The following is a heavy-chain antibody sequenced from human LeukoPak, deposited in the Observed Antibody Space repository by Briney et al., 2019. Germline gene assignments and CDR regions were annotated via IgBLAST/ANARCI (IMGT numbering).Heavy chain of an antibody. D-gene: IGHD3-22*01. CDR3: ARGPGYDSSGYHLFDY. J-gene: IGHJ4*02. Sequence: GASVKVSCKASGYTFTSYDINWVRQATGQGLEWMGWMNPNSGNTGCAQKFQGRVTMTRNTSISTAYMELSSLRSEDTAVYYCARGPGYDSSGYHLFDYWGQGTLVTVSS. V-gene: IGHV1-8*01. CDR1: GYTFTSYD. CDR2: MNPNSGNT.